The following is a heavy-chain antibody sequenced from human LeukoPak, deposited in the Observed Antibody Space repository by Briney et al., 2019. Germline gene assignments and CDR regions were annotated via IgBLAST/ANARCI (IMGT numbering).Heavy chain of an antibody. D-gene: IGHD3-22*01. CDR3: ARDQHYYDSSGPYDAFDI. Sequence: SETLSLTCIVSGGSIGSYYWSWIRQPPGKGLEWIGYIYYSGNTNYNPSLKSRVTILLDTSKNQFSLKLSSVTAADTAVYYCARDQHYYDSSGPYDAFDIWGQGTMVTVSS. CDR1: GGSIGSYY. CDR2: IYYSGNT. V-gene: IGHV4-59*01. J-gene: IGHJ3*02.